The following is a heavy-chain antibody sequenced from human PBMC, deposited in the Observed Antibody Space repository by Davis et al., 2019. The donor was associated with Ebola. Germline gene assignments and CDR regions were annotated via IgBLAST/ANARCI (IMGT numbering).Heavy chain of an antibody. V-gene: IGHV3-73*01. Sequence: GESLKISCAASGFTFSGSAMHWVRQASGKGLEWVGRIRSKANSYATAYAASVKGRFTISRDNSKNTLYLQMNSLRAEDTAVYYCARDGHVDHYSSFDYWGQGTLVTVSS. CDR3: ARDGHVDHYSSFDY. CDR2: IRSKANSYAT. CDR1: GFTFSGSA. D-gene: IGHD2-21*01. J-gene: IGHJ4*02.